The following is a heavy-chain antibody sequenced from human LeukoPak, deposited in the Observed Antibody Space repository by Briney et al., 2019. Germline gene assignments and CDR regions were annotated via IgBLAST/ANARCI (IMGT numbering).Heavy chain of an antibody. CDR1: GFTFSSYG. CDR2: ISYDGNNE. J-gene: IGHJ4*02. D-gene: IGHD2/OR15-2a*01. V-gene: IGHV3-30*18. CDR3: AKDRALILFPTYFDS. Sequence: PGRSLRLSCAASGFTFSSYGMHWVRQAPGKGLGWVAAISYDGNNENYADSVKGRFTICRDNSKNTLYLQMNSLGPEDTALYYCAKDRALILFPTYFDSWGQGTLVTVSS.